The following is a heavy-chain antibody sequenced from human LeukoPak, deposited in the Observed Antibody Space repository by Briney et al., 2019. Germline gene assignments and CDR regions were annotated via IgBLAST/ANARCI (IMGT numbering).Heavy chain of an antibody. CDR3: ASNDYTPWD. CDR1: GFSFTTHA. Sequence: GGSLRLSCVASGFSFTTHAMGWVRQAPGKGLEWVAVISYDGSNKYYADSVKGRFTISRDNSKNTLYLQMNSLRAEDTAVYYCASNDYTPWDWGQGTLVTVSS. V-gene: IGHV3-30-3*01. J-gene: IGHJ4*02. CDR2: ISYDGSNK. D-gene: IGHD4-11*01.